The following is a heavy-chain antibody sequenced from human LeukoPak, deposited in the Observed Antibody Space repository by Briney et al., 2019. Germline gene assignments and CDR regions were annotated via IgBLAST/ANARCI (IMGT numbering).Heavy chain of an antibody. CDR1: GFTFSSYA. CDR3: ASGSGYYYFDY. CDR2: ISSSSSYI. J-gene: IGHJ4*02. D-gene: IGHD6-13*01. V-gene: IGHV3-21*01. Sequence: GGSLRLSCAASGFTFSSYAMSWVRQAPGKGLEWVSSISSSSSYIYYADSVKGRFTISRDNAKNSLYLQMNSLRAEDTAVYYCASGSGYYYFDYWGQGTLVTVSS.